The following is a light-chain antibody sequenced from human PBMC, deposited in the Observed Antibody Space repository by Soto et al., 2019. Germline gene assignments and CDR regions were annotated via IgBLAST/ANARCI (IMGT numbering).Light chain of an antibody. Sequence: AIRMTQSPSSLSASTGDRVTITCRASQGISSYLAWYQQKPGKAPKLLIYAASTLQSGVPSRFSGSGSGTDLTLTISCLQSDDFAVYYCQQYNNWPQITFGQGTRLEIK. CDR3: QQYNNWPQIT. J-gene: IGKJ5*01. V-gene: IGKV1-8*01. CDR2: AAS. CDR1: QGISSY.